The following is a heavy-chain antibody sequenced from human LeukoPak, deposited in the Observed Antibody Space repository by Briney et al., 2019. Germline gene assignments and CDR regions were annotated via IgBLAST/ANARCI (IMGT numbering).Heavy chain of an antibody. Sequence: PSETLSLTCTGSGGSINGYFWSWFRQPPGKGLEWIGNIDHTGSTKYNPSLKSRVTVSFHTSDNQFSLMLTSVTAADTAVYYCARHDRATTPYYYYYYMDVWGKGTTVTVSS. J-gene: IGHJ6*03. CDR3: ARHDRATTPYYYYYYMDV. CDR1: GGSINGYF. CDR2: IDHTGST. D-gene: IGHD5-12*01. V-gene: IGHV4-59*08.